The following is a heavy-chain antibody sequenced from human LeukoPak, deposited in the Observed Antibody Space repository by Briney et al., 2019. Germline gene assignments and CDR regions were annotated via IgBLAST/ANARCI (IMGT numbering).Heavy chain of an antibody. V-gene: IGHV3-11*06. Sequence: PGGSLRLSCAASGFTFSDYYMSWIRQAPGKGLEWLSYISSTTSYTDYADSVKGRFTISRDNSKNTLYLQMNSLRAEDTAVYYCASTFYGDSPPYWGQGTLVTVSS. D-gene: IGHD4-17*01. J-gene: IGHJ4*02. CDR1: GFTFSDYY. CDR2: ISSTTSYT. CDR3: ASTFYGDSPPY.